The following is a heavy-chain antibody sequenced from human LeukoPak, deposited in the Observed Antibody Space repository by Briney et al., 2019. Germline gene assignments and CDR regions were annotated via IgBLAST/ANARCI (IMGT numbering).Heavy chain of an antibody. CDR2: ISAYNGNT. CDR3: ARDGGVGHYDFWSGYSEHFDY. V-gene: IGHV1-18*01. J-gene: IGHJ4*02. Sequence: ASVKVSCKASGYTFTSYGISWVRQAPGQGLEWMGWISAYNGNTNYAQKLQGRVTMTTDTSTSTACMELRSLRSDDTAVYYCARDGGVGHYDFWSGYSEHFDYWGQGTLVTVSS. CDR1: GYTFTSYG. D-gene: IGHD3-3*01.